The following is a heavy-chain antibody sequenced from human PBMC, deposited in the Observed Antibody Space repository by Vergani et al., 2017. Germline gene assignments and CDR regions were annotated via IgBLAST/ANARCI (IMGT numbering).Heavy chain of an antibody. V-gene: IGHV4-59*01. CDR1: GASISSYY. CDR2: IYYSGST. Sequence: QLQESGPGLVKPSATLSLTCSVSGASISSYYWSWIRQPPGKGLEWIGYIYYSGSTNYNPSLKSRVTISVDTSKNQFSLKLSSVTAADTAVYYCAREAGRNYYGSENWFDPWGQGTLVTVSS. J-gene: IGHJ5*02. CDR3: AREAGRNYYGSENWFDP. D-gene: IGHD3-10*01.